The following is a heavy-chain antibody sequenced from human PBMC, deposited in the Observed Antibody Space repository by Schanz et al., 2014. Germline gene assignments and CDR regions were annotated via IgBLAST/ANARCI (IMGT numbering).Heavy chain of an antibody. V-gene: IGHV3-7*01. CDR1: GFTFSTYW. D-gene: IGHD3-3*01. Sequence: EVQLVESGGGLVQPGGSLRLSCAASGFTFSTYWMSWVRQAPGKGLEWVPNIKQDESERFYVDSVKGRFTISRDNDKNTLYLQMKSLRAEDTAAYYCARDTGGYYPFDYWGQGTLVTVSS. J-gene: IGHJ4*02. CDR3: ARDTGGYYPFDY. CDR2: IKQDESER.